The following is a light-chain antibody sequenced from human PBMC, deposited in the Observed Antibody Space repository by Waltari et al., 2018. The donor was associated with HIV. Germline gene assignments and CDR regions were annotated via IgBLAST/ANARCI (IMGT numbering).Light chain of an antibody. CDR3: NSYATGSACV. CDR1: SSDVGRYNL. J-gene: IGLJ3*02. CDR2: EVT. V-gene: IGLV2-23*02. Sequence: QSALTQPASVSGSPGQSITISCTGTSSDVGRYNLVSWYPQHPGKAPNLMIYEVTKRPSGVSNRFAGSKSGNTASLTVSGLQAEDEADYSCNSYATGSACVFGGGTKLTVL.